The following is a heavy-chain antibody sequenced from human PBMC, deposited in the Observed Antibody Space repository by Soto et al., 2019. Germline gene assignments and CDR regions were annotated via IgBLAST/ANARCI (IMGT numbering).Heavy chain of an antibody. CDR3: ARVRQLVGYFYYYMDV. Sequence: SVKVSCKASGGTFSSYAISWVRQAPGQGLEWMGGIIPIFGTANYAQKFQGRVTITADESTSTAYMELRCLRSDDTAVFYCARVRQLVGYFYYYMDVWGKGTTVTVSS. CDR1: GGTFSSYA. J-gene: IGHJ6*03. D-gene: IGHD6-6*01. V-gene: IGHV1-69*13. CDR2: IIPIFGTA.